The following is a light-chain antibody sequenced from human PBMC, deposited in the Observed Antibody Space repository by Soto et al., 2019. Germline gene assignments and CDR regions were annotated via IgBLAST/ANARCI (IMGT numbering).Light chain of an antibody. J-gene: IGLJ3*02. CDR1: SSDVGSTFNY. CDR2: DVN. V-gene: IGLV2-14*03. CDR3: SAYSTSSTPVL. Sequence: QSALTQPASVSGSPGQSITISCTGTSSDVGSTFNYVSWYQHHPGKAPRLIMSDVNHRPSGVSDRFSGSKSGNTATLTISALQAEDEGHYFCSAYSTSSTPVLFGGGTKLTVL.